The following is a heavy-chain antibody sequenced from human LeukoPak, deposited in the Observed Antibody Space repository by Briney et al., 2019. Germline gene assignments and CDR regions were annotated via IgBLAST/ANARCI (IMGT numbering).Heavy chain of an antibody. J-gene: IGHJ4*02. D-gene: IGHD6-19*01. V-gene: IGHV3-30*02. CDR1: GFTFSSYG. Sequence: GGSLRLSCAASGFTFSSYGMHWVRQAPGKGLEWVAFIRYDGSNKYYADSVKGRFTISRDNSKNTLYLQMNSLRAEDTAVYYCAKDGPEIAVAGGGYFDYWGQGTLVTVSS. CDR3: AKDGPEIAVAGGGYFDY. CDR2: IRYDGSNK.